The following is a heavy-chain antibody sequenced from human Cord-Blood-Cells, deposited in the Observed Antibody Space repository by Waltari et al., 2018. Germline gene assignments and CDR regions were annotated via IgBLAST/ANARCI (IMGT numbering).Heavy chain of an antibody. V-gene: IGHV3-53*02. D-gene: IGHD7-27*01. CDR1: GFTVSSNY. CDR3: ARENGTGDPIDY. Sequence: EVQLVETGGGLIQPGGSLRLSCAASGFTVSSNYMSWVRQAPGKGLEWVSGIYSGGRTYYADSVKGRFTISRDNSKNTLYLQMNSLRAEDTAVYYCARENGTGDPIDYWGQGTLVTVSS. J-gene: IGHJ4*02. CDR2: IYSGGRT.